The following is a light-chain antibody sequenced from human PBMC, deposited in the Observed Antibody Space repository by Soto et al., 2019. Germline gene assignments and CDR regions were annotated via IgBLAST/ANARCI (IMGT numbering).Light chain of an antibody. CDR2: EVS. V-gene: IGLV2-14*01. J-gene: IGLJ1*01. CDR3: SSYSISTAYL. CDR1: SSDVGGYDY. Sequence: QSVLTQPASVSGSPGQSITISCTGTSSDVGGYDYVSWYQLHPGKAPKLMVFEVSNRPSGVSYRFSGSKSGNTASLTISGLQGEDEADYFCSSYSISTAYLFGNGTKVTVL.